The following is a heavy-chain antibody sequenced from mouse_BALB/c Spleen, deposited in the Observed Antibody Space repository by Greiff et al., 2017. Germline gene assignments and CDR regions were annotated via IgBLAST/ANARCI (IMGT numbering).Heavy chain of an antibody. CDR3: ARVDYRYDDYAMDV. V-gene: IGHV5-15*02. CDR1: GFTFSDYG. Sequence: EVQLVESGGGLVQPGGSRKLSCAPPGFTFSDYGMAWVRQAPGKAPEWVAFISNLAYSLYSADTVTGRFTISRENAKNTLYLEMISLRSEDTAMYYGARVDYRYDDYAMDVWGEGTSVTVSS. D-gene: IGHD2-14*01. CDR2: ISNLAYSL. J-gene: IGHJ4*01.